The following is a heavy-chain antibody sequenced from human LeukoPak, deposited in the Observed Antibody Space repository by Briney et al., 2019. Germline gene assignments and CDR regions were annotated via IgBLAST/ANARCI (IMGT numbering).Heavy chain of an antibody. D-gene: IGHD5-18*01. CDR2: INQDGSEK. CDR1: GFTFSSYW. J-gene: IGHJ3*02. CDR3: AKETLGYGNDAFDI. Sequence: PGGSLRLSCAASGFTFSSYWMTWVRQAPGKGLEWVANINQDGSEKYYVDSVKGRFTISRDNAKNPLYLQMNSLRAEDTAVYYCAKETLGYGNDAFDIWGQGTMVTVSS. V-gene: IGHV3-7*03.